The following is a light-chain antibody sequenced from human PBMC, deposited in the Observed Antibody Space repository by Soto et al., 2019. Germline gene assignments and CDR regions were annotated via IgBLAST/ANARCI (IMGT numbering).Light chain of an antibody. CDR3: CSYAGSYTVRV. CDR1: SSDVGGYNY. CDR2: DVN. V-gene: IGLV2-11*01. J-gene: IGLJ3*02. Sequence: QSALTQPHSVSGSPGQSVTISCTGTSSDVGGYNYVSWYQQHPGKAPKLMIYDVNKRPSGVPDRFSGSKSGNTASLIISGLQAEDEADYYCCSYAGSYTVRVFGGGTKLTVL.